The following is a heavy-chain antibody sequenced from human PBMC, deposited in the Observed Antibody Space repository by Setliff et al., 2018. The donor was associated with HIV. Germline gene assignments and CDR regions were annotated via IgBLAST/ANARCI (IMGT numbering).Heavy chain of an antibody. J-gene: IGHJ4*02. D-gene: IGHD3-22*01. CDR2: ISGSAGST. CDR1: GFTFSSYA. V-gene: IGHV3-23*01. CDR3: AKAARDYYDSSGYYIGIDY. Sequence: GGSLRLSCAASGFTFSSYAMSWVRQAPGKGLDWVSAISGSAGSTYYADSVKGRFTISRDTSKSTLYLQMNSLRAEDTAVYYCAKAARDYYDSSGYYIGIDYWGRGTLVTVSS.